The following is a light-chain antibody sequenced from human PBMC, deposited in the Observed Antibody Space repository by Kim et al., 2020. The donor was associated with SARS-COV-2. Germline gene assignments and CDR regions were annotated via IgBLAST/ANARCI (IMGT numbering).Light chain of an antibody. Sequence: SYELTQPPSVSVSPGHTASITCSGDTLGDKYACWYQQKPGQSPVLVIYQDSKRPSGIPERFSGSNSGNSATLTISGTQAMDEADFHCQAWDSSPEVFRG. V-gene: IGLV3-1*01. CDR1: TLGDKY. CDR2: QDS. CDR3: QAWDSSPEV. J-gene: IGLJ2*01.